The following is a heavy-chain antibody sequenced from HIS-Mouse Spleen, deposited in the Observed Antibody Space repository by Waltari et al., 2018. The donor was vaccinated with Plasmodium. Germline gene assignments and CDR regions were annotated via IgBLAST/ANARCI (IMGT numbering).Heavy chain of an antibody. CDR1: GYSISSGYY. J-gene: IGHJ3*02. CDR2: IYHSGST. D-gene: IGHD2-8*01. CDR3: ARGDAVVLMVYAAFDI. V-gene: IGHV4-38-2*02. Sequence: QVQLQESGPGLVKPSETLSLTCTVSGYSISSGYYWGWIRQPPGKGLEWIGSIYHSGSTYDTPSLKSRGTISVDTSKNQCSLKLSSVTAADTAVYYCARGDAVVLMVYAAFDIWGQGTMVTVSS.